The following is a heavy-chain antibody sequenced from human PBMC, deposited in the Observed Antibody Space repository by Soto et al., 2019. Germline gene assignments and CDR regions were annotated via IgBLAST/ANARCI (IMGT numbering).Heavy chain of an antibody. V-gene: IGHV1-2*02. J-gene: IGHJ5*02. CDR2: INPNSGGT. CDR3: ARLGIVVAHSGGWFDP. D-gene: IGHD2-21*01. CDR1: GYIFTDYY. Sequence: ASVKVSCKASGYIFTDYYIHWVRQAPGQGLEWMGWINPNSGGTDYAQKFQGRVTMTRDTSINTAYMELSNLRSDDTAVFYCARLGIVVAHSGGWFDPWGQGTRVTVSS.